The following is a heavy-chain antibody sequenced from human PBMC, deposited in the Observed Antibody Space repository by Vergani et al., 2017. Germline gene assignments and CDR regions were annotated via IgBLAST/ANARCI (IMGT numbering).Heavy chain of an antibody. D-gene: IGHD2-15*01. J-gene: IGHJ3*01. V-gene: IGHV4-4*07. CDR3: ARRSGGYYSGGKVHPLRTAFDV. CDR1: GGSISSYY. CDR2: ISASGNA. Sequence: QVQLQESGPGLVKPSETLSLTCTVSGGSISSYYWSWIRQPAGKGLEWLGHISASGNASHSPSLKTRVSMSVDTSKNQFSLTVTSVTAADTDIYFCARRSGGYYSGGKVHPLRTAFDVWGHGTVVTVSS.